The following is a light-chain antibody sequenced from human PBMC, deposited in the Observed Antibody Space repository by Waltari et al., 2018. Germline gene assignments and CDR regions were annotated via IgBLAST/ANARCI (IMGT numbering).Light chain of an antibody. J-gene: IGLJ1*01. CDR1: ELPKKY. V-gene: IGLV3-10*01. Sequence: SYEVTQPPSVSVSPGQTARITCSGDELPKKYAFWYQQKPGQAPGLVIYEDKKRTSGIPERFSGSTSGTMATLTIRGAQVEDEADYYCYSTDNSVNHRGVCGTGTKVTVL. CDR3: YSTDNSVNHRGV. CDR2: EDK.